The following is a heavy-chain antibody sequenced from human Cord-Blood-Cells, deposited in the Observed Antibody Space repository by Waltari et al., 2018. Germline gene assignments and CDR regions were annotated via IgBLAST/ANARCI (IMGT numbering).Heavy chain of an antibody. D-gene: IGHD4-17*01. CDR1: GYTFTSYY. V-gene: IGHV1-46*01. Sequence: QVQLVQSGAEVKKPGASVKVSCTASGYTFTSYYLHWVRQAPGQGLEWMGIINPSGGSTSYAQKFQGRVTMTRDTSTSTVYMELSSLRSEDTAVYYCARDVHGDFDYWGQGTLVTVSS. CDR3: ARDVHGDFDY. J-gene: IGHJ4*02. CDR2: INPSGGST.